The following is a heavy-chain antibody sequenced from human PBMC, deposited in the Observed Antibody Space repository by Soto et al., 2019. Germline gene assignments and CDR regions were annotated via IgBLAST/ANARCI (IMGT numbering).Heavy chain of an antibody. J-gene: IGHJ6*02. CDR3: ASSSKAARPNYYYYGMDV. D-gene: IGHD6-6*01. CDR2: INAGNGNT. Sequence: ASVKVSCKASGYTFTSYAMHWVRQAPGQRLEWMGWINAGNGNTKYSQKFQGRVTITRDTSASTAYMELSSLRSEDTAVYYCASSSKAARPNYYYYGMDVWGQGTTVTVSS. CDR1: GYTFTSYA. V-gene: IGHV1-3*01.